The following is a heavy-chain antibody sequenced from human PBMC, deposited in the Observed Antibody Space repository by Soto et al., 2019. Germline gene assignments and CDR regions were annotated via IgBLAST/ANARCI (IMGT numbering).Heavy chain of an antibody. J-gene: IGHJ4*02. CDR1: GDSISTFY. Sequence: SETLSLTCTVSGDSISTFYWGWMRQSPGKELEWIGYVYYTGSTNYNPSLKSRVTISVDRSKNQFSLKLTSANAADTAVYYCARGRTVRNYADDSSDYFYFFDYWGQGTQVTV. CDR3: ARGRTVRNYADDSSDYFYFFDY. CDR2: VYYTGST. D-gene: IGHD3-22*01. V-gene: IGHV4-59*01.